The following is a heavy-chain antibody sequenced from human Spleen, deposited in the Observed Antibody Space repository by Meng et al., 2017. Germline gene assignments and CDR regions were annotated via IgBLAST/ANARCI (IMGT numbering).Heavy chain of an antibody. CDR2: INPNSGGT. V-gene: IGHV1-2*02. D-gene: IGHD6-19*01. Sequence: ASVKVSCKPSGYTFTGYYIHWVRQAPGQGLEWMGWINPNSGGTNYAQNFQGRVTLTRDMSGSTVYMELSRLRSDDTAVYYCTRDFSPSSGSYGDYWGQGTLVTVSS. J-gene: IGHJ4*02. CDR3: TRDFSPSSGSYGDY. CDR1: GYTFTGYY.